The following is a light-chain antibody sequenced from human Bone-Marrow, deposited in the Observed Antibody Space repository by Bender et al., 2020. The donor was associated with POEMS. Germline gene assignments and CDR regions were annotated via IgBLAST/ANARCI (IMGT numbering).Light chain of an antibody. CDR1: SSDVGSYNF. J-gene: IGLJ1*01. CDR3: SSYTSSATLV. V-gene: IGLV2-14*01. Sequence: QSALTQPPSASGSPGQSVTISCTGTSSDVGSYNFVSWYQHRPGKAPKLIIYEVNKRPSGVSHRFSGSKSGFTASLTISGLQTEDEADYYCSSYTSSATLVFGTGTQVTVL. CDR2: EVN.